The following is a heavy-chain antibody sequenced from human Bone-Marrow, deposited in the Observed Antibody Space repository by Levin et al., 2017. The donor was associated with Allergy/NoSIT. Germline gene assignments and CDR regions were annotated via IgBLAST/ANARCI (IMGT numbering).Heavy chain of an antibody. D-gene: IGHD4-23*01. Sequence: PGGSLRLSCAASGFTFSSYAMHWVRQAPGKGLEWVAVISYDGSNKYYADSVKGRFTISRDNSKNTLYLQMNSLRAEDTAVYYCARDSPGGKGIWYYFDYWGQGTLVTVSS. CDR2: ISYDGSNK. J-gene: IGHJ4*02. CDR3: ARDSPGGKGIWYYFDY. CDR1: GFTFSSYA. V-gene: IGHV3-30-3*01.